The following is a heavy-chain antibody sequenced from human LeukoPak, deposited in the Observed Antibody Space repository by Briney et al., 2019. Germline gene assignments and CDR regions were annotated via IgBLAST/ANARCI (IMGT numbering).Heavy chain of an antibody. CDR2: ISWDGGLT. J-gene: IGHJ4*02. V-gene: IGHV3-43D*03. CDR3: ARYDYSNYVGYYDH. CDR1: GFTFDDYA. Sequence: GGSLRLSCAASGFTFDDYAMHWVRQAPGKGLEWVSLISWDGGLTYYADSMEGRFTISRDNAKNSLYLQMNSLRAEDTALYYCARYDYSNYVGYYDHWGQGTLVTVSS. D-gene: IGHD4-11*01.